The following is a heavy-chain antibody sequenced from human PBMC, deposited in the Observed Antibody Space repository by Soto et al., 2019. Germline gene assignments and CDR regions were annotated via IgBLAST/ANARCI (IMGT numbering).Heavy chain of an antibody. CDR1: GGTFGSDA. V-gene: IGHV1-69*06. J-gene: IGHJ5*02. CDR3: ARDRTDSGYYTNWLEP. CDR2: IIPIFGTT. Sequence: QVHLMQSGAEVKKPGSSVKVSCKASGGTFGSDAITWVRQAPGQGLEWVGRIIPIFGTTNYAQNLQGRVTISADKSTLTSYMELHSLTSDDTALYYCARDRTDSGYYTNWLEPWGQGPQVTVSS. D-gene: IGHD3-22*01.